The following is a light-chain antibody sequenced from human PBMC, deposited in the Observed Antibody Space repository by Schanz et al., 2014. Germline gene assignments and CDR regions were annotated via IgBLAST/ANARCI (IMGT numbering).Light chain of an antibody. Sequence: QSALTQPASVSGSPGQSITISCTGTSGDVGSYNLVSWYQQHPGKAPKLMIYEGSKRPSGVSNRFSGSKSGNTASLTVSGLQAEDEADYYCRSYAGSNNFYVFGTGTKLTVL. V-gene: IGLV2-14*02. CDR2: EGS. CDR3: RSYAGSNNFYV. J-gene: IGLJ1*01. CDR1: SGDVGSYNL.